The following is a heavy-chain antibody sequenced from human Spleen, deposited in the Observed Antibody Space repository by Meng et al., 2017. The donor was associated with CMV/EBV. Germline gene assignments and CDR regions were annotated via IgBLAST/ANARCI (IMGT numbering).Heavy chain of an antibody. CDR2: ISSSGSTM. Sequence: GESLKISCAASGFTFSDYYMNWVRQAPGKGLEWVSYISSSGSTMYYADSVKGRFTISRDKAKKSLYLQMNSLRDEDTAAYYCARAPYNWNDAVWDYFDYWGQGTLVTVSS. D-gene: IGHD1-1*01. J-gene: IGHJ4*02. CDR1: GFTFSDYY. CDR3: ARAPYNWNDAVWDYFDY. V-gene: IGHV3-11*01.